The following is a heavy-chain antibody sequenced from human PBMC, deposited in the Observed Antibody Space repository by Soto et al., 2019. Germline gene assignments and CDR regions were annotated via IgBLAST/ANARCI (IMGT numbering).Heavy chain of an antibody. CDR3: VRESYPAKAFDI. D-gene: IGHD2-2*01. CDR2: IRSRSIDM. J-gene: IGHJ3*02. V-gene: IGHV3-21*01. Sequence: GDGLVKPGESLRLSCAASGFTFSNYNINWVRQAPGKGLEWVSSIRSRSIDMYYADSVKGRFTISRDDAKNSLSLQMNGLRAEDTAVYFCVRESYPAKAFDIWGQGTMVTVSS. CDR1: GFTFSNYN.